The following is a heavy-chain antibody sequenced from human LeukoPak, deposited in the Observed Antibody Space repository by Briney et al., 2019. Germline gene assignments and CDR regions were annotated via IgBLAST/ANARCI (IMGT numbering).Heavy chain of an antibody. V-gene: IGHV3-11*04. D-gene: IGHD3-22*01. J-gene: IGHJ3*01. CDR1: GFTFSNYY. Sequence: GGSLRLSCAASGFTFSNYYMSWIRQALGEGLEWVSSINNSGSTIYYADSVKGRFTISRDNAKSSLYLQMNSMRAENTAVYFCANGDYYVNSGHFNDAFDVWGRGTMVAVSS. CDR3: ANGDYYVNSGHFNDAFDV. CDR2: INNSGSTI.